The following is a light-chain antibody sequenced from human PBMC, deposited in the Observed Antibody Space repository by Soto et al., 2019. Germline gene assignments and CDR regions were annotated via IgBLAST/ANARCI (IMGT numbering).Light chain of an antibody. CDR3: QQYGSSPRT. CDR2: GAS. V-gene: IGKV3-20*01. CDR1: QTVSTNY. J-gene: IGKJ2*01. Sequence: EIVLTQSPGTLSLSPGERATLSCRASQTVSTNYLAWYQQKPGQAPRLLIYGASSRATGIPDRFSGSGSGIDFILTISRLEPEDFAVYYCQQYGSSPRTFGQGTKLEIK.